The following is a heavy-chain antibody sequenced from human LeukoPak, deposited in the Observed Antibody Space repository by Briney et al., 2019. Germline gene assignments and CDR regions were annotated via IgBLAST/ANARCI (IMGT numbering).Heavy chain of an antibody. J-gene: IGHJ4*02. CDR2: INEEGSEI. CDR1: GFTFSGFW. Sequence: PGGSLRLSCVASGFTFSGFWWNWVRQAPGEGLEWVANINEEGSEINYVDSVKGRFIISRDNARNSLYLQMRGLRAEDTAVYYCARGHYDDYRGQGTLVTVSS. V-gene: IGHV3-7*01. CDR3: ARGHYDDY.